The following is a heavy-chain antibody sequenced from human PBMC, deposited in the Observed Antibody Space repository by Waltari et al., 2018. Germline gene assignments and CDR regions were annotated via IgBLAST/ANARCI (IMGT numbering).Heavy chain of an antibody. CDR1: GFPFSDYW. V-gene: IGHV3-7*01. Sequence: EVQLVESGGGLVQPGGSLRLSCAASGFPFSDYWMNWVGQAPGKGLEWVANIKYDGSEKDYVDSVKGRFTISRDNAKNSLYLQMNSLTAEDTAVYYCARDHVAPGIIFDHWGQGTLVTVSS. CDR3: ARDHVAPGIIFDH. J-gene: IGHJ4*02. D-gene: IGHD6-13*01. CDR2: IKYDGSEK.